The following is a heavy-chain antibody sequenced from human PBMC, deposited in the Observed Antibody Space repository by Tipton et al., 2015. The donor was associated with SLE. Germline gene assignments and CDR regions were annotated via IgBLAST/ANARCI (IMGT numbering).Heavy chain of an antibody. D-gene: IGHD6-13*01. J-gene: IGHJ6*03. CDR1: GGSFSGYY. Sequence: GSLRLSCAVYGGSFSGYYWSWIRQPPGTGLEWIGEINHSGSTNYNPSLKSRVTISVDTSKNQFSLKLTSVTAADTAIYYCARGGEYGSSWHPRNYYYMDVWGKGTTVTVSS. V-gene: IGHV4-34*01. CDR2: INHSGST. CDR3: ARGGEYGSSWHPRNYYYMDV.